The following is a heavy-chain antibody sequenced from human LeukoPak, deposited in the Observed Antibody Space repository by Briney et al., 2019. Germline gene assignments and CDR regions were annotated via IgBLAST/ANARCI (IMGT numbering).Heavy chain of an antibody. CDR1: GGSISSYY. Sequence: PSETLSLTCTVSGGSISSYYWSWIRQPPGKGLEWIGYIYYSGSTNYNPSLKSRVTISVDTSKNQFSLKLSSVTAADTAVYYCARDTFNGGTDPWGQGTLVTVSS. CDR3: ARDTFNGGTDP. D-gene: IGHD2-15*01. J-gene: IGHJ5*02. V-gene: IGHV4-59*01. CDR2: IYYSGST.